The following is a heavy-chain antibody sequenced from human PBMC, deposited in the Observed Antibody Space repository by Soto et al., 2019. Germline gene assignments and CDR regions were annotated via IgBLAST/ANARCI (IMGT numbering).Heavy chain of an antibody. Sequence: SETLSLTCTVSGGSISSGGYYWIWIRHHPGKGLEWIGYIYYSGSTYYNPSLKSRVTISVDTSKNQFSLKLSSVTAADTAVYYCARTSYCSSTSCPKGYWFDPWGQGTLVTVSS. D-gene: IGHD2-2*01. J-gene: IGHJ5*02. CDR3: ARTSYCSSTSCPKGYWFDP. V-gene: IGHV4-31*03. CDR1: GGSISSGGYY. CDR2: IYYSGST.